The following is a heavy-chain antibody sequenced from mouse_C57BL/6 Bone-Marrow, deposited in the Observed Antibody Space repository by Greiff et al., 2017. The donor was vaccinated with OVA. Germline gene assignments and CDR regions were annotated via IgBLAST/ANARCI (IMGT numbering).Heavy chain of an antibody. D-gene: IGHD1-1*01. Sequence: QVQLQQPVAELVMPGASVKLSCKASGYTFTSYWMHWVKQRPGQGLEWIGEIDPSDSYTNYNQKFKGKSTLTVDKSSSTAYMQLSSLTSEDSAVYYCAREAYYYGSSWYFDVWGTGTTVTVSS. V-gene: IGHV1-69*01. CDR1: GYTFTSYW. J-gene: IGHJ1*03. CDR2: IDPSDSYT. CDR3: AREAYYYGSSWYFDV.